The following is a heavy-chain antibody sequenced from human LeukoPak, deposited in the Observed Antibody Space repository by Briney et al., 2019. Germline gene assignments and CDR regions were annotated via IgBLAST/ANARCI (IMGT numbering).Heavy chain of an antibody. CDR1: GGSFSGYY. CDR2: INHSGST. CDR3: AREGGIAAASPAWRTTYYYYMDV. Sequence: PSETLSLTCAVYGGSFSGYYWSWIRQPPGKGLEWIGEINHSGSTNYNPSLKSRVTISVDTSKNQFSLKLSSVTAADTAVYYCAREGGIAAASPAWRTTYYYYMDVWGKGTTVTVSS. J-gene: IGHJ6*03. V-gene: IGHV4-34*01. D-gene: IGHD6-13*01.